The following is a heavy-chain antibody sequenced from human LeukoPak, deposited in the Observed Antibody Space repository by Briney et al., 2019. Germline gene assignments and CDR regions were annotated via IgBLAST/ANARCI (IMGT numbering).Heavy chain of an antibody. CDR3: AKEGSGWYYLDY. CDR2: IESDGTKE. J-gene: IGHJ4*02. CDR1: GFRFSSYD. V-gene: IGHV3-30*02. Sequence: GGSLRLSCAASGFRFSSYDIHWVRQAPGKGLEWVTFIESDGTKEYYADSVKGRFTISRDNSKNTVYVQMNTLRTEDTAVYYCAKEGSGWYYLDYWGQGTVVTVSS. D-gene: IGHD6-19*01.